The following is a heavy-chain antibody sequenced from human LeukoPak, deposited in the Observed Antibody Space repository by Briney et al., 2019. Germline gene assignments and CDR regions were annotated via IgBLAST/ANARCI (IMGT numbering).Heavy chain of an antibody. CDR2: MYTGGTT. CDR3: AKDEATSGGGLAS. D-gene: IGHD3-16*01. Sequence: GGSLRLSCAASGFTVSGTHMSWGRQAPGKGLEWVSAMYTGGTTYYADSVTGRFTVSRDTSRNTLFLHMNNLGAEDTAVYYCAKDEATSGGGLASWGQGTLVIVSS. CDR1: GFTVSGTH. J-gene: IGHJ5*01. V-gene: IGHV3-53*01.